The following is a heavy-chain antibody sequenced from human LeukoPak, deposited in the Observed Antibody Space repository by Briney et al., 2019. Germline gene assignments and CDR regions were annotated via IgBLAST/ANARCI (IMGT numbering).Heavy chain of an antibody. Sequence: PWASVNVSCTASGGTFSSYAISWVRQAPGQGLEWMGGIIPIFGTANYAQKFQGRVTITADESTSTAYMELSSLRSEDTAVYYCASEGDDYGSGSSYDYWGQGTLVTVSS. CDR2: IIPIFGTA. D-gene: IGHD3-10*01. CDR3: ASEGDDYGSGSSYDY. J-gene: IGHJ4*02. CDR1: GGTFSSYA. V-gene: IGHV1-69*13.